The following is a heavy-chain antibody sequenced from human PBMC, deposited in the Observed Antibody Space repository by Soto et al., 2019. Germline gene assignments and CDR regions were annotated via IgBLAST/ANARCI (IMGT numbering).Heavy chain of an antibody. CDR1: DGSVSSGSYY. D-gene: IGHD2-21*01. CDR3: ARYSLDLFDS. CDR2: IYSSGST. Sequence: SETLSRTCTVSDGSVSSGSYYWTWIRQPPGKGLERIGYIYSSGSTLYNPSLKSRVIISVDTSMNQFSLKLSSVTAADTAVYYCARYSLDLFDSCRQRTLVTAS. J-gene: IGHJ4*02. V-gene: IGHV4-61*01.